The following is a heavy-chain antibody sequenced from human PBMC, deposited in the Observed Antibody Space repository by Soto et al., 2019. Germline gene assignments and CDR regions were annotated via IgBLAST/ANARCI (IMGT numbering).Heavy chain of an antibody. V-gene: IGHV3-33*01. Sequence: QVQLVESGGGVVQPGRYLRLSCAAYGFIFSNYAMHWVRQAPGKGLEWMAIIWNDGSNKYYGDSVKGRFTISRDSSKNTLYLQMNSLRVEDTAVYYCAREVRSYYDFWSGYQDWGQGTLVTVSS. CDR1: GFIFSNYA. D-gene: IGHD3-3*01. CDR3: AREVRSYYDFWSGYQD. J-gene: IGHJ1*01. CDR2: IWNDGSNK.